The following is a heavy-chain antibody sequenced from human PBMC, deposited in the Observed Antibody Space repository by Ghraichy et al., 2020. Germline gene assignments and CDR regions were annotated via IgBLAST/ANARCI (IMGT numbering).Heavy chain of an antibody. D-gene: IGHD6-13*01. V-gene: IGHV3-66*01. CDR3: AGDLAATDY. CDR2: IYSGGST. Sequence: GESLNISCAASGFTVSSNYMSWVRQAPGKGLEWVSVIYSGGSTYYADSVKGRFTISRDNSKNTLYLQMNSLRAEDTAVYYCAGDLAATDYWGQGTLVTVSS. CDR1: GFTVSSNY. J-gene: IGHJ4*02.